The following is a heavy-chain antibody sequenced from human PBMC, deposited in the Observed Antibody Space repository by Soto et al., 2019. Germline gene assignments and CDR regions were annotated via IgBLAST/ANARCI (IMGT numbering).Heavy chain of an antibody. Sequence: SETLSLTCTVSGGSISSYYWSWIRQPPGKGLEWIGYIFYSGSTNYNPSLKSRVTISVDTSKNQFSLKLSSVTAADTAVYYCARALYCSSTSCYSYDGMDVWGKGTTVTVS. CDR3: ARALYCSSTSCYSYDGMDV. CDR2: IFYSGST. V-gene: IGHV4-59*01. CDR1: GGSISSYY. J-gene: IGHJ6*04. D-gene: IGHD2-2*01.